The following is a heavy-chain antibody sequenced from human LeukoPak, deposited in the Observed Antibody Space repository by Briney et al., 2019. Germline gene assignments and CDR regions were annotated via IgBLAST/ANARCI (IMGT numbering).Heavy chain of an antibody. CDR1: GFTFSSYG. CDR3: AKDRHVWGYSYGQTFDY. J-gene: IGHJ4*02. D-gene: IGHD5-18*01. CDR2: TRNDGSDN. Sequence: GGSLRLSCAASGFTFSSYGMHWVRQAPGKGLEWVAFTRNDGSDNSYVDSVKGRFTISRDNSKNTLYLQMNSLRAEDTAMYFCAKDRHVWGYSYGQTFDYWGQGTLVIVSS. V-gene: IGHV3-30*02.